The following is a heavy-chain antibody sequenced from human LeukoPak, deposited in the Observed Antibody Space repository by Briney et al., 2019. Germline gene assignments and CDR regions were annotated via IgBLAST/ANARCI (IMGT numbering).Heavy chain of an antibody. CDR2: ITWNSGSI. Sequence: GGSLRLSCATSEFTFDNYAMHWVRQAPGKGLEWVSGITWNSGSIAYADSVKGRFTISRDNAKNSLYLQMNSLTADDVAFYYCTRSTGWYNYFDYWGQGALVTVSS. CDR3: TRSTGWYNYFDY. D-gene: IGHD6-19*01. J-gene: IGHJ4*02. V-gene: IGHV3-9*03. CDR1: EFTFDNYA.